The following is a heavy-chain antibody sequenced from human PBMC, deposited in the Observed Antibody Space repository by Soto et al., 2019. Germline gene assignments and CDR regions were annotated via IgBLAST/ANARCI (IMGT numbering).Heavy chain of an antibody. D-gene: IGHD1-7*01. J-gene: IGHJ6*02. CDR3: ARDQTGTTDYHYYGMDV. V-gene: IGHV3-33*01. Sequence: QVQLVESGGGVVQPGRSLRLSCAASGFTFSSYGMHWVRQAPGKGLEWVAVIWYDGSNKYYADSVKGRFTISRDNSKNTLYLQMNSLRAEDTAVYYCARDQTGTTDYHYYGMDVWGQGTTVTVSS. CDR2: IWYDGSNK. CDR1: GFTFSSYG.